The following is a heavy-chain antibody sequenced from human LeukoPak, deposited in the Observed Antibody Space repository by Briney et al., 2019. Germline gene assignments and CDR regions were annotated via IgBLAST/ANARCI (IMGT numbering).Heavy chain of an antibody. J-gene: IGHJ4*02. V-gene: IGHV4-59*01. D-gene: IGHD2-15*01. CDR1: GDSITNYF. CDR3: ARGRVAYSAYYFDY. CDR2: IYYTGNT. Sequence: PSETLSLTCTVSGDSITNYFWSWLRQPPGKGLEWIGYIYYTGNTNYKPSLKSRVTMSVDTSTNQFSLRLRSVTAADTAVYYCARGRVAYSAYYFDYWGRGTLVTASS.